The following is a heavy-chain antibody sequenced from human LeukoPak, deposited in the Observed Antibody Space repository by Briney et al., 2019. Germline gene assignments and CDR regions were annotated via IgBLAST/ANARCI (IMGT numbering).Heavy chain of an antibody. CDR3: ARRYYYDSSSYYFDY. J-gene: IGHJ4*02. CDR1: GYSFTSYW. D-gene: IGHD3-22*01. CDR2: IYPGESDT. Sequence: GESLKISCKGSGYSFTSYWIGWVRPMPGKGLEWMGIIYPGESDTRYSPSFQGQVTISADKSISTAYLQWSSLKASDTAMYYCARRYYYDSSSYYFDYWGQGTLVTVSS. V-gene: IGHV5-51*01.